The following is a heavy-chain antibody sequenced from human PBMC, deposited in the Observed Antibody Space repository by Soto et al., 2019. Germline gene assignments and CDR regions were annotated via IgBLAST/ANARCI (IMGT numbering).Heavy chain of an antibody. V-gene: IGHV3-30-3*01. Sequence: PGGSLRLSCAASGFTFSSYAMHWVRQAPGKGLEWVAVISYDGSNKYYADSVKGRFTISRDNSKNTLYLQMNSLRAEDTAVYYCARDIPVGLGIDYWGQGTLVTVSS. J-gene: IGHJ4*02. CDR3: ARDIPVGLGIDY. D-gene: IGHD1-26*01. CDR1: GFTFSSYA. CDR2: ISYDGSNK.